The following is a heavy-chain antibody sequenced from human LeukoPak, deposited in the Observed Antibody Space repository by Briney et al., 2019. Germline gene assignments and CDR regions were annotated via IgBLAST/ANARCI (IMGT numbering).Heavy chain of an antibody. CDR1: SGSLSSSY. J-gene: IGHJ4*02. CDR2: VYTSGST. CDR3: ARDCSGGTCYLGVLDY. Sequence: SETLSLTCSLSSGSLSSSYWSWIRQPAGKGLEWIGRVYTSGSTNYNPSLKSRVAMSVDTSKNQFSLDLTSVTAADAAVYYCARDCSGGTCYLGVLDYWGQGIRVTVSS. D-gene: IGHD2-15*01. V-gene: IGHV4-4*07.